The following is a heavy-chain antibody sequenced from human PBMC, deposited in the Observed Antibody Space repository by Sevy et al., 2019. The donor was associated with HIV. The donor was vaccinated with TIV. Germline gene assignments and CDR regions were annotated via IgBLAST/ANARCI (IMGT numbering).Heavy chain of an antibody. CDR2: INAGNGNT. D-gene: IGHD6-13*01. Sequence: ASVKVSCKASGYTFTSYAMHWVRQAPGQRLEWMGWINAGNGNTKYSQKFQGRVTITRDTSASTAYMELSSLGSEDTAVYYCARDVLDSSSWYNDYWGQGTLVTVSS. J-gene: IGHJ4*02. V-gene: IGHV1-3*01. CDR3: ARDVLDSSSWYNDY. CDR1: GYTFTSYA.